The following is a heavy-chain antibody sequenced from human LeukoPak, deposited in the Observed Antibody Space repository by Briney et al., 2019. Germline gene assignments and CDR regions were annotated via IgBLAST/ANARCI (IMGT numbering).Heavy chain of an antibody. CDR3: ARDVADSYYYGSGSYYNLPPGY. J-gene: IGHJ4*02. D-gene: IGHD3-10*01. V-gene: IGHV3-11*01. CDR2: ISSSGSNI. Sequence: GGSLRLSCAASGFTFSDYYMSWIRQAPGKGLEWVSYISSSGSNIYLADSVKGRFTVSRDNAKSSLYLQMNSLRAEDTAVYYCARDVADSYYYGSGSYYNLPPGYWGQGTLVTVSS. CDR1: GFTFSDYY.